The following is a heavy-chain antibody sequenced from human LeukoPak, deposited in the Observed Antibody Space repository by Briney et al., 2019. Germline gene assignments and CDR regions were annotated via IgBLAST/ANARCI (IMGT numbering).Heavy chain of an antibody. CDR1: GFTFSSYA. V-gene: IGHV3-30-3*01. CDR2: ISYDGSNK. D-gene: IGHD2-2*01. CDR3: ARGGYQLPPFDY. Sequence: GGSLRLSCAASGFTFSSYAMHWVRQAPGKGLEWVAVISYDGSNKYYADSVKGRFTISRDNSKNTLYLQMNSLRAEDTAVYYCARGGYQLPPFDYWGQGTLVTASS. J-gene: IGHJ4*02.